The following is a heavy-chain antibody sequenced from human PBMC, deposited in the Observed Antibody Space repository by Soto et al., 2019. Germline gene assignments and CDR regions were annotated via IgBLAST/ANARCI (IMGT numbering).Heavy chain of an antibody. CDR1: GGSISSYY. V-gene: IGHV4-34*01. J-gene: IGHJ4*02. D-gene: IGHD6-13*01. CDR3: ARGFPVAAAGTHFDY. Sequence: SETLSLTCTVSGGSISSYYWSWIRQPPGKGLEWIGEINHSGTTNYNPSLKSRVTISLDTSKNQFSLKLSSVTAADTAVYYCARGFPVAAAGTHFDYWGQGTLVTVSS. CDR2: INHSGTT.